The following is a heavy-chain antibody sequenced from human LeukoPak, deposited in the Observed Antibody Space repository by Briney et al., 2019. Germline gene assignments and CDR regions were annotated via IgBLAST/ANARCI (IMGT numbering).Heavy chain of an antibody. J-gene: IGHJ6*02. Sequence: ASVKVSCKASGYTFTSYDINWVRQATGQGLEWMGWMNPNSGNTGYAQKFQGRVTMTRNTSISTAYMELSSLRSEDTAVYYCARTTVVVPAARQTYYYYYGMDVWGQGTTVTVSS. V-gene: IGHV1-8*01. CDR3: ARTTVVVPAARQTYYYYYGMDV. D-gene: IGHD2-2*01. CDR1: GYTFTSYD. CDR2: MNPNSGNT.